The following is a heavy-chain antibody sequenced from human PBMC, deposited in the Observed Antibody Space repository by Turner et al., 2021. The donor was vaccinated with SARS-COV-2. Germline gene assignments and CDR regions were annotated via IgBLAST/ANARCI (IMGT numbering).Heavy chain of an antibody. CDR3: ARDSSSGPLGY. Sequence: QVQQVQSGAEVKTPGSSVKVSCKSSGGTFSSYAISWVRQAPGQGLEWMGGIIPIFDTANFAKKFKGRVTITADKSTSTAYMELSSLRLEDTAVYYCARDSSSGPLGYWGQGTLVTVSS. D-gene: IGHD3-22*01. J-gene: IGHJ4*02. CDR1: GGTFSSYA. V-gene: IGHV1-69*06. CDR2: IIPIFDTA.